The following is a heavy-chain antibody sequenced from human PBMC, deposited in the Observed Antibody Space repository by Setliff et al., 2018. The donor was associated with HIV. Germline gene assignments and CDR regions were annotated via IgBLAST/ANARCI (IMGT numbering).Heavy chain of an antibody. J-gene: IGHJ5*02. V-gene: IGHV4-59*11. CDR2: IYYSGST. D-gene: IGHD3-3*01. CDR3: ASGSYYDFWSGYRIREGGFDP. Sequence: PSETLSLTCTVSGGSISSHYWSWIRQPPGKGLEWIGYIYYSGSTNYNPSLKSRVTISVDTSKNQFSLKLSSVTAADTAVYYCASGSYYDFWSGYRIREGGFDPWGQGTLVTVSS. CDR1: GGSISSHY.